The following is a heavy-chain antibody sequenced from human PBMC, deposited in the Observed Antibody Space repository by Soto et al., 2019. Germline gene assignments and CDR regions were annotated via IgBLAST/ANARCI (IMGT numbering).Heavy chain of an antibody. D-gene: IGHD5-12*01. Sequence: KLQGRVTMTTDTSTSTAYMELRSLKSDDTAVYYCARGSWLRCDYFDYWGQGTLVTVSS. J-gene: IGHJ4*02. V-gene: IGHV1-18*01. CDR3: ARGSWLRCDYFDY.